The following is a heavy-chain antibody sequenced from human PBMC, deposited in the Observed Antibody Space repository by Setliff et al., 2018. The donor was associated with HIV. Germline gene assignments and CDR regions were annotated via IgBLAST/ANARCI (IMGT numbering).Heavy chain of an antibody. J-gene: IGHJ3*02. D-gene: IGHD3-10*01. CDR3: GRVGFGELFGAFDI. CDR1: GGSMSSYY. V-gene: IGHV4-59*01. Sequence: SETLSLTCTVSGGSMSSYYWSWIRQPPGKGLEWVGYIYYSGSTNYNPSLKSRVSISVDTSKNQFSLKLSSVTAADTAMYYCGRVGFGELFGAFDIWGQGITVTVSS. CDR2: IYYSGST.